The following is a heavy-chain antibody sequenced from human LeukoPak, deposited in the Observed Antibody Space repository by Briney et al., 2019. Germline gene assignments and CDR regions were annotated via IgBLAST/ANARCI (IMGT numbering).Heavy chain of an antibody. CDR1: GFSFMNAW. J-gene: IGHJ4*02. CDR3: TTFYHEYSPY. Sequence: KAGGSLRLSCAASGFSFMNAWMIWVRQAPGKGLEWVGRIKSNADGGTPDYAASARGRFTISRDDSKNTLYLQMNSLKTEDTAVYYCTTFYHEYSPYWGRGTLVTVSS. V-gene: IGHV3-15*01. CDR2: IKSNADGGTP. D-gene: IGHD2/OR15-2a*01.